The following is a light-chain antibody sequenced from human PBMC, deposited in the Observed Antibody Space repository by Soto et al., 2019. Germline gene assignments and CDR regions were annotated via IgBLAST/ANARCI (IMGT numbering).Light chain of an antibody. CDR2: DAS. V-gene: IGKV3-11*01. CDR3: QQRSNWPPLT. J-gene: IGKJ4*01. Sequence: EIVLTQSPATLSLSPGERATLSCRASQSLSTYLAWYQQKPGQPPRLLIYDASNRSTGVPARFSGSGSGTDFTLTISSLEPEDSAVHFCQQRSNWPPLTFGGGTKVEIK. CDR1: QSLSTY.